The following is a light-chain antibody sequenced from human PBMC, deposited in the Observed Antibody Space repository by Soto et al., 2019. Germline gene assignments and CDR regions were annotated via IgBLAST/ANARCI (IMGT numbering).Light chain of an antibody. CDR1: SSDVGGYVY. CDR2: DVY. Sequence: QSFLTQPRSVSGSPGRSVSISCTGTSSDVGGYVYVSWYRQDPGKAPQCIIYDVYNRPSGVPDRFSGSKSGNTASLTVSGLQPEDEADYYCCAYAGNSFVFGSGTKVTVL. CDR3: CAYAGNSFV. V-gene: IGLV2-11*01. J-gene: IGLJ1*01.